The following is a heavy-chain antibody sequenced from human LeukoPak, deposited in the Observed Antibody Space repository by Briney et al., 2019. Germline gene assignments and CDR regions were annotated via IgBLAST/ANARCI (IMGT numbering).Heavy chain of an antibody. D-gene: IGHD5-24*01. J-gene: IGHJ4*02. V-gene: IGHV1-46*01. CDR2: INPSSGSR. Sequence: GASVKVSCKASGYTFTGYYVNWFRQAPGQGLEWIGVINPSSGSRNYPPKFQDKITLTRDTSANTAYIQLNSLTSDDAAVYYCARVENADGLDYWGQGTLVTVSS. CDR1: GYTFTGYY. CDR3: ARVENADGLDY.